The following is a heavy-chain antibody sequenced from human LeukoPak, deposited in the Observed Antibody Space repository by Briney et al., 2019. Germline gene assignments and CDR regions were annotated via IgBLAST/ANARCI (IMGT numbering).Heavy chain of an antibody. J-gene: IGHJ4*02. V-gene: IGHV4-30-2*01. Sequence: PSETLSLTCTVSGGSISSGGYYWSWIRQPPGKGLEWIGYIYHSGSTYYNPSLKSRVTISVDRSKNQFSLKLSSVTAADTAVYYCARDGSSRQNWGQGTLVTVSS. CDR3: ARDGSSRQN. CDR1: GGSISSGGYY. CDR2: IYHSGST. D-gene: IGHD6-13*01.